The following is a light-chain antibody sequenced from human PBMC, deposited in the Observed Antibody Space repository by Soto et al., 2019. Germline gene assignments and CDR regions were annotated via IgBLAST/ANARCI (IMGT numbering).Light chain of an antibody. CDR3: QQYGSSPPWT. CDR1: QSVSSSY. J-gene: IGKJ1*01. Sequence: IVLTQSPGALSLSQGEKATLSCRASQSVSSSYLAWYQQKPGQAPRLLIYGASSRATGIPDRFSGSGSGTGFTLTISRLEPEDFAVYYCQQYGSSPPWTFGQGTKVDI. V-gene: IGKV3-20*01. CDR2: GAS.